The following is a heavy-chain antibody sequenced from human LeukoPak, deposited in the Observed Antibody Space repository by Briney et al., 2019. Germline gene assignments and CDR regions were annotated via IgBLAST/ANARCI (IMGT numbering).Heavy chain of an antibody. CDR3: AKPYGDYFFDY. CDR1: GFTFSSYA. Sequence: GGSLRLSCAASGFTFSSYAMSWVRQAPGKGLEWVSTISGSTYYADSVKGRFTISRDSSNNTLYLQMNSLRADDTAVYYCAKPYGDYFFDYWGQGTLVTVSS. CDR2: ISGST. J-gene: IGHJ4*02. D-gene: IGHD4-17*01. V-gene: IGHV3-23*01.